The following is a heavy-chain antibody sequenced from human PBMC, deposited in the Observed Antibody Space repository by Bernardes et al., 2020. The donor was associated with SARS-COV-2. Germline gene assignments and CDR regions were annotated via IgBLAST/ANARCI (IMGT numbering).Heavy chain of an antibody. CDR2: ISYDGSNK. CDR3: ARDRGYCSSTSCYYYYDMDI. J-gene: IGHJ6*02. D-gene: IGHD2-2*01. V-gene: IGHV3-30-3*01. CDR1: GFTFSSYA. Sequence: SMRLSCAASGFTFSSYAMHWVRQAPGKGLEWVAVISYDGSNKYYADSVKGRFTISRDNSKNTLYLQMNSLRAEDTAVYYCARDRGYCSSTSCYYYYDMDIWGQGTTVTVSS.